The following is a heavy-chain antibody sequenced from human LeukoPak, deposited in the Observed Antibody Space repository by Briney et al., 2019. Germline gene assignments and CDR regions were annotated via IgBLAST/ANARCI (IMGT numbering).Heavy chain of an antibody. CDR2: ISSSSSTI. CDR3: VHYYDSSGLGGNFDY. D-gene: IGHD3-22*01. V-gene: IGHV3-48*01. CDR1: GFTFSSYS. J-gene: IGHJ4*02. Sequence: GGSLRLSCAASGFTFSSYSMNWVRQAPGKGLEWVSYISSSSSTIYYADSVKGRFTISRDNAKNSLYLQMNSLRAEDTAVYYCVHYYDSSGLGGNFDYWGQGTLVTVSS.